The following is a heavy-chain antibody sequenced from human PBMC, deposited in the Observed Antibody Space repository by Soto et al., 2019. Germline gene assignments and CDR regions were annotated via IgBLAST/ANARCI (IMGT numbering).Heavy chain of an antibody. J-gene: IGHJ5*02. CDR1: GGTFGTYT. V-gene: IGHV1-69*01. D-gene: IGHD3-22*01. Sequence: QVQLVQSGAEVKKPGSSVKVSCKSSGGTFGTYTLAWVRQAPGQGLEWVGGIIPIFGTANYPQKFKGRVTITADESTSTAYMELSSLRSEDTAVYYCARSQDSSGYWNSCFDPWGQGTLVTVSS. CDR3: ARSQDSSGYWNSCFDP. CDR2: IIPIFGTA.